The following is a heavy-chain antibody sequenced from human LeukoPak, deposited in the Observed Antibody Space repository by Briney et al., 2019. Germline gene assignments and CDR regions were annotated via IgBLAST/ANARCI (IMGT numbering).Heavy chain of an antibody. CDR1: GFTFDDYA. V-gene: IGHV3-43D*03. CDR2: ISWDGGII. J-gene: IGHJ4*02. Sequence: GGSLRLSCAASGFTFDDYAMHWVRQAPGKGLEWVSLISWDGGIIYYADSVKGRFTISRDNAKNSLYLQMNSLRAEDTAVYYCARVSSYGPLYYLDYWGQGTLVTVSS. D-gene: IGHD5-18*01. CDR3: ARVSSYGPLYYLDY.